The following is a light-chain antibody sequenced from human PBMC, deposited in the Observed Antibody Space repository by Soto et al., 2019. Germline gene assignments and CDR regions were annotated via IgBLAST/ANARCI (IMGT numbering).Light chain of an antibody. CDR1: QSVSRY. V-gene: IGKV3-20*01. Sequence: EIVLTQSPGTLSLSPGERATLSCRASQSVSRYLAWYQQKPGQAPRLLIYGPSSRAAGIPDRFSGSGSGTDFTLTISRLEPEDFAVYYCHQYGSSPRTFGQGTRLEIK. J-gene: IGKJ5*01. CDR3: HQYGSSPRT. CDR2: GPS.